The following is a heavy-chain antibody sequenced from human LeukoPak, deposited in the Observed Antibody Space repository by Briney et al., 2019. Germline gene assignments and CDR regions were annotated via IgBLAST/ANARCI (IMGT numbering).Heavy chain of an antibody. V-gene: IGHV4-4*07. D-gene: IGHD1-7*01. CDR3: ARIPAWWVTGATRWYDY. CDR1: GGSISSDY. CDR2: IYTSGST. J-gene: IGHJ4*02. Sequence: LSETLSLTCTVPGGSISSDYWSWIRQPAGKGLEWIGRIYTSGSTNYNPSLKSRVTISVDTSKNRFSLKLSSVTAADPAVYYCARIPAWWVTGATRWYDYWGQGTLVTVSS.